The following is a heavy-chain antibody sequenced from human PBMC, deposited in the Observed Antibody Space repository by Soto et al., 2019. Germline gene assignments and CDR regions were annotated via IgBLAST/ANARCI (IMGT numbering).Heavy chain of an antibody. CDR1: GFTLSDHY. CDR3: ACFRSGVVH. D-gene: IGHD3-3*01. Sequence: EVQLVESGGGLVQPGRSLRLSCAASGFTLSDHYMDWVRQAPGKGLEWVARTKQKTEEYTTEYAASVKGRFTISRDASENTLYLQMNSLKTVSTAVYFCACFRSGVVHWGQGTLVTVSS. V-gene: IGHV3-72*01. J-gene: IGHJ4*02. CDR2: TKQKTEEYTT.